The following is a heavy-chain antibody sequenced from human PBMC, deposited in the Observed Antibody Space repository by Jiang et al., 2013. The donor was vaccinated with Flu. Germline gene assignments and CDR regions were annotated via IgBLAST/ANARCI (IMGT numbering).Heavy chain of an antibody. D-gene: IGHD6-13*01. Sequence: TISRDNSKNTLYLQMNSLRAEDTAVYYCAKDSRYSSSWYYFDYWGQGTLVTVSS. J-gene: IGHJ4*02. V-gene: IGHV3-23*01. CDR3: AKDSRYSSSWYYFDY.